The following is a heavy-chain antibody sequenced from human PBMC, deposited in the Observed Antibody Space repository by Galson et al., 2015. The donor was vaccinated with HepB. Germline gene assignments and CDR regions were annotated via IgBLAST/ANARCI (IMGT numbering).Heavy chain of an antibody. V-gene: IGHV3-30-3*01. D-gene: IGHD1-26*01. J-gene: IGHJ4*02. CDR1: GFTFSSYA. CDR2: ISYDGSNK. CDR3: ASVGEFSGSYHRVFDY. Sequence: SLRLSCAASGFTFSSYAMHWVRQAPGKGREWVAVISYDGSNKYYADSVKGRFTISRDNSKNTLYLQMNSLRAEDTAVYYCASVGEFSGSYHRVFDYWGQGTLVTVSS.